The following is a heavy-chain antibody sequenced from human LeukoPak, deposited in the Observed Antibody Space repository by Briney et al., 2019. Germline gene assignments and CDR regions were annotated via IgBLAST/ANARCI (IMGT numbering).Heavy chain of an antibody. CDR3: TRLMRGKSGTAMVPDS. CDR2: LYYSGAT. D-gene: IGHD5-18*01. J-gene: IGHJ4*02. V-gene: IGHV4-39*01. Sequence: SETLSLTCTVSGGSISTSSYYWGWIRQSPGKGLEWIGSLYYSGATYHNPSLKSRVTMTIDTSKNQFSLQLNSVTAADTAVYYCTRLMRGKSGTAMVPDSWGQGTLVTVSS. CDR1: GGSISTSSYY.